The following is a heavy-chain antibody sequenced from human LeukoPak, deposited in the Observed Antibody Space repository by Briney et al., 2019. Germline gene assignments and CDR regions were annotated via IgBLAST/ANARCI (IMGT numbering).Heavy chain of an antibody. D-gene: IGHD6-13*01. V-gene: IGHV1-69*06. Sequence: GASVKVSCKASGGTFSSYAISWVRQAPGQGLEWMGGIIPIFGTANYAQKFQGRVTITADKSTSTAYMELSSLRSEDTAVYYCARAYLLAAAGVFDYYYYMDVWGKGTTVTISS. CDR3: ARAYLLAAAGVFDYYYYMDV. CDR2: IIPIFGTA. CDR1: GGTFSSYA. J-gene: IGHJ6*03.